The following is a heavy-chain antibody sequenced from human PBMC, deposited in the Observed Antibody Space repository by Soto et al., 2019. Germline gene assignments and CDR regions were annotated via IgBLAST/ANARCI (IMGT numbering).Heavy chain of an antibody. J-gene: IGHJ6*03. V-gene: IGHV4-34*01. CDR2: INHSGST. D-gene: IGHD6-13*01. CDR3: ARDLGSGYSSSWFYMDV. Sequence: SETLSLTCAVYGGSFSGYYWSWIRQPPGKGLEWIGEINHSGSTNYNPSLKSRVTISVDTSKNQFSLKLSSVTAADTAVYYCARDLGSGYSSSWFYMDVWGKGTTVTVSS. CDR1: GGSFSGYY.